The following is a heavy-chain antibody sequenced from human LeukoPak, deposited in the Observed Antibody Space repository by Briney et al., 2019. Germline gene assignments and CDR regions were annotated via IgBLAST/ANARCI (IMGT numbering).Heavy chain of an antibody. D-gene: IGHD2-2*01. J-gene: IGHJ4*02. Sequence: SETLSLTCVVYGGSFTNYYWTWIRQPPGKGLEWIGEINHSGSTNYNPSLKSRVTISVDTSKNQFSLKLSSVTAADTAVYYCARAAGYCSSTSCRFDYWGQGTLVTVSS. V-gene: IGHV4-34*01. CDR3: ARAAGYCSSTSCRFDY. CDR1: GGSFTNYY. CDR2: INHSGST.